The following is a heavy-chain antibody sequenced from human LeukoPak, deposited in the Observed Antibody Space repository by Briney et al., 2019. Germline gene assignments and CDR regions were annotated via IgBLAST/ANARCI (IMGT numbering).Heavy chain of an antibody. Sequence: SETLSLTCTVSGGSTSSNNYYWGWIRQPPGKGLEWIGNIYYSGSTYYNPSLKSRVTISVDTSKNQFSLKLSSVTAADTAVFYCARRQWLVSDFDYWGQGTLVTVSS. CDR1: GGSTSSNNYY. D-gene: IGHD6-19*01. CDR2: IYYSGST. J-gene: IGHJ4*02. V-gene: IGHV4-39*07. CDR3: ARRQWLVSDFDY.